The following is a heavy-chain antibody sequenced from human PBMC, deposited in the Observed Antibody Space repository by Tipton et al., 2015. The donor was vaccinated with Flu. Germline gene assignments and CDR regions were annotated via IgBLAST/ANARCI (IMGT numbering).Heavy chain of an antibody. CDR2: IRSKASGGTT. V-gene: IGHV3-49*04. D-gene: IGHD2-2*01. Sequence: QLVQSGGGLVQPGRSLRLSCITSGFTFGDYAMGWVRQAPGKGLEWVGLIRSKASGGTTEYAASVKGRLTISRDDSKSIAYLQMNSLQTEDTAVYYCTCAHAESLGMDGWGQGTKVNVSS. CDR3: TCAHAESLGMDG. CDR1: GFTFGDYA. J-gene: IGHJ6*01.